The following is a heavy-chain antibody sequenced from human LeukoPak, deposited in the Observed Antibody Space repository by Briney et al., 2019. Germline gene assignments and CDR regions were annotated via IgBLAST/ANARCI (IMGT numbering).Heavy chain of an antibody. J-gene: IGHJ3*02. D-gene: IGHD3-10*01. CDR1: GFTFSSYG. CDR3: AKGLLWFGEMDAFDI. Sequence: GGSLRLSCAASGFTFSSYGMHWVRQAPGKGLEWVAVISYDGSNKYYADSAKGRFTISRDNSKNTLYLQMNSLRAEDTAVYYCAKGLLWFGEMDAFDIWGQGTMVTVSS. CDR2: ISYDGSNK. V-gene: IGHV3-30*18.